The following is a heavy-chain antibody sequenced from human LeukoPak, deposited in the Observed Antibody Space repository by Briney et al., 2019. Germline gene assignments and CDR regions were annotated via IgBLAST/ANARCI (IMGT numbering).Heavy chain of an antibody. CDR3: ARDFGITMVRGVIRDAFDI. CDR2: IYSGGST. V-gene: IGHV3-66*01. J-gene: IGHJ3*02. D-gene: IGHD3-10*01. CDR1: GFTVSSNY. Sequence: AETLTLSCSVSGFTVSSNYKIWVLHAPGKGLERVAVIYSGGSTYYADSVKGRFTISRDNSKHTLYLQMNSLRAEDTAVYYCARDFGITMVRGVIRDAFDIWGQGTMVTVSS.